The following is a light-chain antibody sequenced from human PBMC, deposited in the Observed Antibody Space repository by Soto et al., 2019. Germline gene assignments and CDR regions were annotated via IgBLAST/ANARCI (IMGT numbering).Light chain of an antibody. J-gene: IGKJ1*01. Sequence: DKQIARGPCTLFASVGNRVTIPCRASQTISSWLAWYQQKPGKAPKLLIYKASTLKSGVPSRFSGSGSGTEFTLTISSLQPDDFATYYCQHYNSYSEAFGQGTKVDIK. CDR3: QHYNSYSEA. CDR1: QTISSW. CDR2: KAS. V-gene: IGKV1-5*03.